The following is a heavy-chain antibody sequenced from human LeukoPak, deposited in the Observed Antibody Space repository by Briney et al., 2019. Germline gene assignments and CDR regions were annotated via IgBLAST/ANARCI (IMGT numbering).Heavy chain of an antibody. V-gene: IGHV3-30-3*01. CDR3: ARGNLYTAATIENY. J-gene: IGHJ4*02. CDR2: ISSNGYKK. Sequence: GGSLRLSCAGSGFDFSSYVIHWVRQAPGKGLEWVAVISSNGYKKEYADSVKGRFIVSRDNSNNTVYLQMHSLSAEDTSRYYCARGNLYTAATIENYWGQGTLVTVSS. D-gene: IGHD3-16*01. CDR1: GFDFSSYV.